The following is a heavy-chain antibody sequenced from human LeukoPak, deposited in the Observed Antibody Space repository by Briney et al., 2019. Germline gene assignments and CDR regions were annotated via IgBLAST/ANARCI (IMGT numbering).Heavy chain of an antibody. CDR1: GDSTSSDRYY. D-gene: IGHD1-26*01. Sequence: ETLSLTCTVSGDSTSSDRYYGGWVRQPPGKGLEWIGNIYYSGSTYYNPSLKSRVTMSVDTSKNQFFLKLNSVTAADTAVYYCARGRPYSGGYHLDYWGQGTLVTVSA. V-gene: IGHV4-39*02. CDR3: ARGRPYSGGYHLDY. J-gene: IGHJ4*02. CDR2: IYYSGST.